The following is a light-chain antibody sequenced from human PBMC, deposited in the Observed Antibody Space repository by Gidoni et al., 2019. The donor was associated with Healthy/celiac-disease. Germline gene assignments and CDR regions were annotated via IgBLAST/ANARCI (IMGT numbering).Light chain of an antibody. Sequence: QSVLTQPPSVSGAPVQRVTISCTGSSSNIGAGYDVHWYQQLPGTAPKLPIYGNSNRPSGVPDRFSGSKSGTSASLAITGLQAEDEADYYCQSYDSSLSALFGGGTKLTVL. J-gene: IGLJ2*01. CDR2: GNS. V-gene: IGLV1-40*01. CDR3: QSYDSSLSAL. CDR1: SSNIGAGYD.